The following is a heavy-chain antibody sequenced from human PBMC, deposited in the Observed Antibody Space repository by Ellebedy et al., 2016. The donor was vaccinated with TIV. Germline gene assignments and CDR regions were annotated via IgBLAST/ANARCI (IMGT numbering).Heavy chain of an antibody. J-gene: IGHJ3*02. CDR3: YVGLRGIDAFDI. D-gene: IGHD4-17*01. V-gene: IGHV4-39*07. CDR1: GGSISSTSYY. CDR2: IYYSGST. Sequence: SETLSLTCTVSGGSISSTSYYWGWTRQAPGKGLEWIGSIYYSGSTYYNPSLKIRATISVDTSKKHLSLKLSSVTAADTAVYFCYVGLRGIDAFDIWGQGTMVTVSS.